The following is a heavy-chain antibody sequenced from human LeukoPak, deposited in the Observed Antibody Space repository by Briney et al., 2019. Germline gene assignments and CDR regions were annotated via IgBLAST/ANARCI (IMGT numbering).Heavy chain of an antibody. CDR1: GGSMNTYY. D-gene: IGHD5-12*01. V-gene: IGHV4-4*07. J-gene: IGHJ6*03. CDR3: ARGGADAYDVYYLDV. CDR2: IYSSGGT. Sequence: PSETLSLTCSVSGGSMNTYYWSWIRQPAGAGLEWIGRIYSSGGTYYNPSLKSRVTVPIDTSRNQFSLNLSSVTAADTAVYYCARGGADAYDVYYLDVWGTGTTVTASS.